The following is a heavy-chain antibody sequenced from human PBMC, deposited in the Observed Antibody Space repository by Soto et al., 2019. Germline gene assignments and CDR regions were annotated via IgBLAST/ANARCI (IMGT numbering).Heavy chain of an antibody. Sequence: PSETLSLTCTVSGGSISSYYWSWIRQPPGKGLEWIGYIYYSGSTNYNPSLKSRVTISVDTSKNQFSLKLSSVTAADTAVYYCARVGLELKNYYYYGMDVWGQGTTVTVSS. D-gene: IGHD1-7*01. CDR1: GGSISSYY. V-gene: IGHV4-59*01. CDR3: ARVGLELKNYYYYGMDV. CDR2: IYYSGST. J-gene: IGHJ6*02.